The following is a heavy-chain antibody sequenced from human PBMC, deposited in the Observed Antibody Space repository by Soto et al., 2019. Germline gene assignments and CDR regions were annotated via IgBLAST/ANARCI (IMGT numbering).Heavy chain of an antibody. J-gene: IGHJ6*02. D-gene: IGHD3-3*01. CDR1: GFTFSGSA. Sequence: PGESLKISCAASGFTFSGSAMHWVRQASGKGLEWVGRIRSKANSYATAYAASVKGRFTISRDDSKNTAYLQMNSLKTEDTAVYYCTRQPLRFLEWLPPYYYGMDVWGQGTTVTVSS. CDR3: TRQPLRFLEWLPPYYYGMDV. V-gene: IGHV3-73*01. CDR2: IRSKANSYAT.